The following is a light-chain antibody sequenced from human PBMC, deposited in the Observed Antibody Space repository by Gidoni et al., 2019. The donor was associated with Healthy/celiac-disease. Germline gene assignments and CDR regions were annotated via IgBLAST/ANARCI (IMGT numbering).Light chain of an antibody. CDR1: QSVSSY. Sequence: EIVLTQSPGTLSLSPGERATLSCRASQSVSSYLAWYQQKPGQAPRLLIYAASNRATGIPDRFSGSGSGTDFTLTISRLEPEDFAVYYCQQYLSFWTFGQGTKAEIK. CDR3: QQYLSFWT. V-gene: IGKV3-20*01. J-gene: IGKJ1*01. CDR2: AAS.